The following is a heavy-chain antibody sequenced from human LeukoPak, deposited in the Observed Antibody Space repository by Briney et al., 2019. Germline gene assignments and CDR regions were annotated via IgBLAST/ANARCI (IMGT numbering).Heavy chain of an antibody. J-gene: IGHJ6*03. CDR2: ISSSSGTI. CDR1: GFTFSSYS. CDR3: ARVDYSNYLLIYYYYYMDV. D-gene: IGHD4-11*01. V-gene: IGHV3-48*04. Sequence: GGSLRLSCAASGFTFSSYSMNWVRQAPGKGLEWVSCISSSSGTIYYADSVKGRFTISRDNAKNSLYLQMNSLRAEDTAVYYCARVDYSNYLLIYYYYYMDVWGKGTTVTVSS.